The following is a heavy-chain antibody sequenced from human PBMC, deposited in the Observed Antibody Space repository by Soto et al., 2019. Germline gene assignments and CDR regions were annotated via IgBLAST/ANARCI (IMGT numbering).Heavy chain of an antibody. D-gene: IGHD6-6*01. Sequence: PPETLSLTCTVSGGSISSGGYYWSWIRQHQGKGLEWIGYIYYSGSTYYNPSLKSRVTISVDTSKNQFSLKLSSVTAADTAVYYCARDVAARPKSGDRFDYWGQGTLVTVSS. CDR3: ARDVAARPKSGDRFDY. CDR1: GGSISSGGYY. J-gene: IGHJ4*02. V-gene: IGHV4-31*03. CDR2: IYYSGST.